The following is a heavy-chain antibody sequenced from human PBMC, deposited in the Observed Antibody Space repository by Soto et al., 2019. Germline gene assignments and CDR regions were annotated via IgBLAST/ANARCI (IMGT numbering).Heavy chain of an antibody. J-gene: IGHJ6*02. Sequence: SETLSLTCTVSGGSISSSSYYWGWIRQPPGKGLEWIGSIYYSGSTYYNPSLKSRVTISVDTSKNQFSLKLSSVTAADTAVYYCVSSSSNYGMDVWGQGTTVTVSS. CDR3: VSSSSNYGMDV. CDR2: IYYSGST. V-gene: IGHV4-39*01. CDR1: GGSISSSSYY. D-gene: IGHD6-6*01.